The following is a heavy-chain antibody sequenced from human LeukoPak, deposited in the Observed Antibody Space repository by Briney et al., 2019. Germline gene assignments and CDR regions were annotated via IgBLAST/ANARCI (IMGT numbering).Heavy chain of an antibody. D-gene: IGHD6-19*01. Sequence: SVKVSCKASGGTFSSYAISWVRQAPGQGLEWMGRIIPILGIANYAQKFQGRVTITADKSTSTAYMELSSLRSEDTAVYYCANQPGIAVAGTSSVAFDIWGQGTMVTVSS. CDR1: GGTFSSYA. CDR2: IIPILGIA. J-gene: IGHJ3*02. CDR3: ANQPGIAVAGTSSVAFDI. V-gene: IGHV1-69*04.